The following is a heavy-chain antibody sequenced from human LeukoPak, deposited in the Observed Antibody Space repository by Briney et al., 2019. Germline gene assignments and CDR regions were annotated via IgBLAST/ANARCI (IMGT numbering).Heavy chain of an antibody. CDR1: GYTFTSYG. J-gene: IGHJ6*03. CDR3: ARGSCSSTSCYTNYYYYYMDV. CDR2: MNPNSGNT. Sequence: GASVKVSCKASGYTFTSYGINWVRQATGQGLEWMGWMNPNSGNTGYAQKFQGRVTITRNTSISTAYMELSSLRSEDTAVYYCARGSCSSTSCYTNYYYYYMDVWGKGTTVTVSS. V-gene: IGHV1-8*03. D-gene: IGHD2-2*02.